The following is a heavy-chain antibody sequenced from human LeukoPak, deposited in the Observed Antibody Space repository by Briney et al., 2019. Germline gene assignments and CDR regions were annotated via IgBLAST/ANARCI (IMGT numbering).Heavy chain of an antibody. CDR3: TRDLGNWLIDY. J-gene: IGHJ4*02. D-gene: IGHD4-23*01. CDR1: GASIRSSGSF. CDR2: ISHSGTT. V-gene: IGHV4-39*07. Sequence: SETLSLTCAVSGASIRSSGSFWGWFRQPPGKGLELLGTISHSGTTYYNPSLKSRVTISTDTSKNNFSLKLTSVTAADTAIYYCTRDLGNWLIDYWGQGTLVTVSS.